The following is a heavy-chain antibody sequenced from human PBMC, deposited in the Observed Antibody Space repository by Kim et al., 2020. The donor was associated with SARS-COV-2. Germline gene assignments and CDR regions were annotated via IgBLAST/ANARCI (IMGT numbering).Heavy chain of an antibody. V-gene: IGHV3-49*02. D-gene: IGHD6-19*01. J-gene: IGHJ3*02. CDR3: TRALYSSGWHAAFDI. Sequence: ASVKCILTISRDDSKSIAYLQMNSLKTEDTAVYYCTRALYSSGWHAAFDIWGQGTMVTVSS.